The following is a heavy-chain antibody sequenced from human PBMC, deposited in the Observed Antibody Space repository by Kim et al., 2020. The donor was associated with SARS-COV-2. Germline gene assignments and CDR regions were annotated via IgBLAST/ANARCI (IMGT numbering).Heavy chain of an antibody. V-gene: IGHV3-23*01. J-gene: IGHJ2*01. Sequence: GGSLRLSCAASGFTFSSYAMSWVRQAPGKGLEWVSAISGSGGSTYYADSVKGRFTISRDNSKNTLYLQMNSLRAEDTAVYYCAKVLLVDYGDYESFDWYFDLWGRGTLVTVSS. D-gene: IGHD4-17*01. CDR2: ISGSGGST. CDR1: GFTFSSYA. CDR3: AKVLLVDYGDYESFDWYFDL.